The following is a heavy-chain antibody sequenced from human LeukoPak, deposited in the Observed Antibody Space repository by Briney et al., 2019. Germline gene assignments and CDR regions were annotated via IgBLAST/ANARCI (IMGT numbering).Heavy chain of an antibody. Sequence: SETLSLTCTVSGGSISSYYWSWIRQPPGKGLEWIGYIYYSGSTNCNPSLKSRVTISVDTSKNQFSLKLSSVTAADTAVYYCARMGYSSSSFDYWGQGTLVTVSS. J-gene: IGHJ4*02. CDR1: GGSISSYY. V-gene: IGHV4-59*01. D-gene: IGHD6-6*01. CDR2: IYYSGST. CDR3: ARMGYSSSSFDY.